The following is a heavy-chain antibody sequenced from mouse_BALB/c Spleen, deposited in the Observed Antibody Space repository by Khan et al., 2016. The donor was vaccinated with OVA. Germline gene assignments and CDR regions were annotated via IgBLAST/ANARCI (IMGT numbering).Heavy chain of an antibody. Sequence: EVELVESGGGVVKPGGSLKLSCSASGFTFSSFAMSWVRQTPEKRLEWVATISTGGHYTFYPDSVKGRFTLSRDNARNTWYLQMSSLRSEDTAMYYCARSLVDYYAMDYWGQGTSVTVSS. D-gene: IGHD2-2*01. CDR2: ISTGGHYT. J-gene: IGHJ4*01. CDR3: ARSLVDYYAMDY. CDR1: GFTFSSFA. V-gene: IGHV5-9-3*01.